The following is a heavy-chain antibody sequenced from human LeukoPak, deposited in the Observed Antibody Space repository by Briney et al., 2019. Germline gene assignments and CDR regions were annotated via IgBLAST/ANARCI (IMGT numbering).Heavy chain of an antibody. D-gene: IGHD3-16*01. J-gene: IGHJ3*02. V-gene: IGHV4-59*12. CDR3: ARDGGAWVSAFDI. CDR2: IYYSGST. Sequence: SETLSLTCTVSGGSISSYYWSWIRQPPGKGLEWIGYIYYSGSTNYNPSLKSRVTISVDTSKNQFSLKLSSVTAADTAVYYCARDGGAWVSAFDIRGQGTMVTVSS. CDR1: GGSISSYY.